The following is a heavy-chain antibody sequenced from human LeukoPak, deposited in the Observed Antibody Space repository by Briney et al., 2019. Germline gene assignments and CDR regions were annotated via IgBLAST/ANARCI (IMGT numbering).Heavy chain of an antibody. CDR1: GFAFSNYW. CDR2: IKPDGSDK. Sequence: GGSLRLSCAASGFAFSNYWMTWVRQAPGKGLEWVANIKPDGSDKYYVDSVKGRFTISRDNAKNSLYLQMNSLRAEDTAVYYCARWSSSWYYFDYWGQGTLVTVSS. CDR3: ARWSSSWYYFDY. J-gene: IGHJ4*02. D-gene: IGHD6-13*01. V-gene: IGHV3-7*01.